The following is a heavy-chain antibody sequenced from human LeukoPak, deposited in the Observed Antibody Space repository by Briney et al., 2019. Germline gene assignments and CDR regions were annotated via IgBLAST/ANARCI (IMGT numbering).Heavy chain of an antibody. CDR1: GFTFSSYG. V-gene: IGHV3-30*02. Sequence: GGSLRLSCAASGFTFSSYGMHWVRQAPGKGLEWVTFIRYDGSNKYYADSVKGRFTISRDNSKNTLYLQMNSLRDEDTAVYYCARDRGYSNYYDYWGQGTLVTVSS. D-gene: IGHD4-11*01. J-gene: IGHJ4*02. CDR3: ARDRGYSNYYDY. CDR2: IRYDGSNK.